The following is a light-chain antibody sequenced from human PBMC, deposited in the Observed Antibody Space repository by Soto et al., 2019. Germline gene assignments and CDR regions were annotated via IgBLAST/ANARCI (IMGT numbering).Light chain of an antibody. CDR3: VQHYSYPLT. CDR2: EAS. Sequence: DIQMTQSPASLSASVTDRVTITCRASQDIGTDLGWYQQKPGEAPERLIYEASVLQSGVPSRFSSSGSGTEFTLTVSSLQPEDFATYYCVQHYSYPLTFGGGTKVDIK. V-gene: IGKV1-17*01. J-gene: IGKJ4*01. CDR1: QDIGTD.